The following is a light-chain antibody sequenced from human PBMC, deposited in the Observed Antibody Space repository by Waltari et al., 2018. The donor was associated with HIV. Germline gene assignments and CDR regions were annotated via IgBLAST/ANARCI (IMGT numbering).Light chain of an antibody. J-gene: IGLJ3*02. V-gene: IGLV8-61*01. CDR3: VLFMGNGIWV. CDR2: STN. CDR1: PGSVSPRSY. Sequence: QTVVTQEPSFSVSPVGTVTLPCGLSPGSVSPRSYPSWYQQTPGQAPRTLIYSTNTRSSGVPDRFSGSILGNKAALTITGAQADDESDYYCVLFMGNGIWVFGGGTKLTVL.